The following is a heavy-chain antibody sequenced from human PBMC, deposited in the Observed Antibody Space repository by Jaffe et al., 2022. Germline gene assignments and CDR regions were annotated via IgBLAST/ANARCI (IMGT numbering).Heavy chain of an antibody. J-gene: IGHJ5*02. CDR1: GYTFTSYG. CDR2: ISAYNGNT. CDR3: ARDLVMATTVTLRGVGYNWFDP. V-gene: IGHV1-18*01. D-gene: IGHD4-17*01. Sequence: QVQLVQSGAEVKKPGASVKVSCKASGYTFTSYGISWVRQAPGQGLEWMGWISAYNGNTNYAQKLQGRVTMTTDTSTSTAYMELRSLRSDDTAVYYCARDLVMATTVTLRGVGYNWFDPWGQGTLVTVSS.